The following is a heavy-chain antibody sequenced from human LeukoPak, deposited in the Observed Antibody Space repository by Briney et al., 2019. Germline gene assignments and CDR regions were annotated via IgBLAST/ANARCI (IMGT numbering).Heavy chain of an antibody. CDR2: ISYAGNT. Sequence: SDTLSLTCAISGGSISPYFWSWIRQPPGKGLEWIGYISYAGNTKYNPSLKSRLTLSLDTPNKLFSLKLISVTAADTAVYYCARHQSGGTFPLEYWGQGVLITVSS. D-gene: IGHD2-15*01. J-gene: IGHJ4*02. CDR3: ARHQSGGTFPLEY. V-gene: IGHV4-59*08. CDR1: GGSISPYF.